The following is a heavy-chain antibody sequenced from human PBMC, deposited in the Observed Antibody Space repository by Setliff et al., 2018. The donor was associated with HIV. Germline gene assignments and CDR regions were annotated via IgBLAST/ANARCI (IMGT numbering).Heavy chain of an antibody. CDR3: ARTSVDASMPFYYYYMDV. J-gene: IGHJ6*03. D-gene: IGHD5-12*01. CDR2: INVNSGGT. V-gene: IGHV1-2*02. CDR1: GYLFTGYY. Sequence: ASVKVSCKASGYLFTGYYMHWVRQAPGQGLEWMGWINVNSGGTKYAQKFRGRVTISRDNANNSLFLQMNSLRADETAVYYCARTSVDASMPFYYYYMDVWGKGTTVTVSS.